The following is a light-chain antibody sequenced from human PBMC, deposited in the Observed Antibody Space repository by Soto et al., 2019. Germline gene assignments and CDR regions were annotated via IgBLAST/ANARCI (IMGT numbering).Light chain of an antibody. CDR2: KAS. J-gene: IGKJ3*01. V-gene: IGKV1-5*03. Sequence: DIQMTQSPSTPSGSVGDRVTITCRASQTISSWLAWYQQKPGKAPKLLIYKASTLKSGVPSRFSGSGSGTEFTLTISSLQPDDFATYYCQHYNSYSSLGPATKVDIK. CDR1: QTISSW. CDR3: QHYNSYSS.